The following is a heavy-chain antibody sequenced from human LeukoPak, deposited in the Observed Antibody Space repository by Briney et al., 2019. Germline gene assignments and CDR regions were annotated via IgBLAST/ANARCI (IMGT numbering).Heavy chain of an antibody. CDR2: MNPNSGNT. CDR1: GYTFTSYD. Sequence: ASVKVSCKASGYTFTSYDINCVRQATGQGLEWMGWMNPNSGNTGYAQKFQGRVTMTRNTSISTAYMELSSLRSEDTAVYYCASGTGYCSSTSCYPSGHYYGMDVWGQGTTVTVSS. CDR3: ASGTGYCSSTSCYPSGHYYGMDV. D-gene: IGHD2-2*01. V-gene: IGHV1-8*01. J-gene: IGHJ6*02.